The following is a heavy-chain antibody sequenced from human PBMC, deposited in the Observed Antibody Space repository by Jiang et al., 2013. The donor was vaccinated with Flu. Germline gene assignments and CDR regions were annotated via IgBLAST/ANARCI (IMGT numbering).Heavy chain of an antibody. Sequence: AEVKKPGASVKVSCKASGYTFTSYYMHWVRQAPGQGLEWMGIINPSGGSTSYAQKFQGRVTMTRDTSTSTVYMELSSLRSEDTAVYYCATPIGAVAGTLNFWGQGTLVTVSS. CDR3: ATPIGAVAGTLNF. CDR2: INPSGGST. V-gene: IGHV1-46*01. D-gene: IGHD6-19*01. J-gene: IGHJ4*02. CDR1: GYTFTSYY.